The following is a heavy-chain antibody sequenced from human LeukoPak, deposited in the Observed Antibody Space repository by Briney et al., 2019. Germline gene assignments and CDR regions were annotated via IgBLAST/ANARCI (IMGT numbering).Heavy chain of an antibody. Sequence: GGSLKLSCAASGFTVSSNYMSWVRQAPGKGLEWVSVIYSGGSTYYADSVKGRFTISRDNSKNTLYLQMNSLRAEDTAVYYCARDASRLGAFDIWGQGTMVTVSS. CDR2: IYSGGST. D-gene: IGHD2/OR15-2a*01. J-gene: IGHJ3*02. CDR3: ARDASRLGAFDI. V-gene: IGHV3-66*01. CDR1: GFTVSSNY.